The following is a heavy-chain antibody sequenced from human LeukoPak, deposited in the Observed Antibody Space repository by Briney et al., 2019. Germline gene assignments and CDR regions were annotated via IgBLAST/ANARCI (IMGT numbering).Heavy chain of an antibody. CDR3: VKYSSSSNYYYGMDV. J-gene: IGHJ6*02. V-gene: IGHV3-30*18. CDR1: GFTFSLYA. D-gene: IGHD6-13*01. Sequence: GRSLRLSCSASGFTFSLYAMNWVRQAPGKGLEWVAFISNDGRNDHYADSVKGRFTISRDNAKNTVYMQMNSLRAEDTAVYYCVKYSSSSNYYYGMDVWGQGTTVTVSS. CDR2: ISNDGRND.